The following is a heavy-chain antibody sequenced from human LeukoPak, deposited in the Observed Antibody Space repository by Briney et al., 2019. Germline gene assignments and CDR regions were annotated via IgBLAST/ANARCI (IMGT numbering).Heavy chain of an antibody. CDR2: ISSSSSYI. D-gene: IGHD3-9*01. V-gene: IGHV3-21*01. CDR1: GFTFSSYS. J-gene: IGHJ4*02. Sequence: GGSLRLSCAASGFTFSSYSMNWVRQAPGKGLEWVSSISSSSSYIYYADSVKGRFTISRDNAKNSLYLQMNSLRAEDTAVYYCARDNRDYDILTGYYKAPFDYWGQGTLVTVSS. CDR3: ARDNRDYDILTGYYKAPFDY.